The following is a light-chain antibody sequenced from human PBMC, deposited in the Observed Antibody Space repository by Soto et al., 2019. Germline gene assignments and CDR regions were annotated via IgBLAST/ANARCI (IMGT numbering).Light chain of an antibody. J-gene: IGKJ5*01. CDR3: QYRNTWPPA. CDR1: QSVGIY. Sequence: EIVLTQSPATLSLSPGERATLSCRASQSVGIYLGWYQQRPGQAPRLLIYDASNRAASIPGRFSGSGSGTDFTLTINSLEPEDFAVYYCQYRNTWPPAFGQGTRLEIK. CDR2: DAS. V-gene: IGKV3-11*01.